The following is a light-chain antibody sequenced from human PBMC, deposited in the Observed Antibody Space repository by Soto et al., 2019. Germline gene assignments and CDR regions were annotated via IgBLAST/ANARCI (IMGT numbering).Light chain of an antibody. CDR3: SSFTSGGTRGV. CDR2: DLT. J-gene: IGLJ2*01. Sequence: QSALTQPASVSGSPGQSITISCTGSSSDIGAYNYVSWYQHHPGKAPKLMIYDLTYRPSGVSDRFSGSKSGTTASLTISGLQAEDEADYYCSSFTSGGTRGVFGGGTQLTVL. V-gene: IGLV2-14*03. CDR1: SSDIGAYNY.